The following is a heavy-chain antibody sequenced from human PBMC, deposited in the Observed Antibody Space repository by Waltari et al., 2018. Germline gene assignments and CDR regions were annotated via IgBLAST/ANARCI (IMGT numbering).Heavy chain of an antibody. Sequence: QVQPVASGGGAVEPGRSLILSCAAPGFTFMHYGIHWVRQAPGKGLEWVAVISYDGSNKYYADSVKGRFTISRDNSKNTLYLQMNSLRAEDTAVYYCAKDISVGTTGYFDYWGQGTLVTVSS. CDR2: ISYDGSNK. V-gene: IGHV3-30*18. CDR1: GFTFMHYG. D-gene: IGHD2-21*02. J-gene: IGHJ4*02. CDR3: AKDISVGTTGYFDY.